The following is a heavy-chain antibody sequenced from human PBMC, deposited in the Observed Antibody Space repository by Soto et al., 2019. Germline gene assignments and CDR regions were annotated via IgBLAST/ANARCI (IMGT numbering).Heavy chain of an antibody. Sequence: EVQLVESGGGLVKPGGSLRLSCAASGFTFSNAWMSWVRQAPGKGLEWVGRIKSKTDGGTTDYAAPVKGRFTISRDDSKNTLYRQMNSLKTEDTAVYYCTGGVVVITDDYWGQGTLVTVSS. V-gene: IGHV3-15*01. J-gene: IGHJ4*02. CDR3: TGGVVVITDDY. CDR1: GFTFSNAW. CDR2: IKSKTDGGTT. D-gene: IGHD3-22*01.